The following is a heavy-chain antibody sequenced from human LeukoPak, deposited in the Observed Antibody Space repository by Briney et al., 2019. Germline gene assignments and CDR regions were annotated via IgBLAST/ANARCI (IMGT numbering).Heavy chain of an antibody. J-gene: IGHJ4*02. Sequence: SETLSLTCTVSGGSISSSSYYWGWIRQPPGKGLEWIGSIYYSGSTHYNPSLKSRVTISVDTSKNQFSLKLSSVTAADTAVYYCARHSYSSSWYAFDYWGQGTLVTVSS. CDR1: GGSISSSSYY. CDR3: ARHSYSSSWYAFDY. V-gene: IGHV4-39*01. D-gene: IGHD6-13*01. CDR2: IYYSGST.